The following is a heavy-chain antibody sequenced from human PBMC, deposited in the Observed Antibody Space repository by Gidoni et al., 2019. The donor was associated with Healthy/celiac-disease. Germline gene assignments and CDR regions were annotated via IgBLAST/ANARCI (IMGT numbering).Heavy chain of an antibody. Sequence: QVQLVQSGAEVKNPGSSVKVSCKASRGTFSSYAISWVRQAPGQGLEWMGGIIPIFGTAKDEQKFQGRVTITADKTTSTAYMELSSLRSEDTAVYYCASHQLRFLEWLQIDYWGQGTLVTVSS. CDR3: ASHQLRFLEWLQIDY. V-gene: IGHV1-69*06. CDR2: IIPIFGTA. D-gene: IGHD3-3*01. CDR1: RGTFSSYA. J-gene: IGHJ4*02.